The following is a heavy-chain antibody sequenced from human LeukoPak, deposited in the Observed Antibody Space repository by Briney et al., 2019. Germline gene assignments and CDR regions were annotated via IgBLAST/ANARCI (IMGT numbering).Heavy chain of an antibody. CDR1: GFTFSSYS. Sequence: GGSLRLSCAASGFTFSSYSMNWVRQAPGKGLEWVSSISSSSSYIYYADSVKGRFTISRDNAKNSLYLQMNSLRAEDTAVYYCAKDAFPTTHYGDYDAFDIWGQGTMVTVSS. V-gene: IGHV3-21*01. CDR3: AKDAFPTTHYGDYDAFDI. D-gene: IGHD4-17*01. CDR2: ISSSSSYI. J-gene: IGHJ3*02.